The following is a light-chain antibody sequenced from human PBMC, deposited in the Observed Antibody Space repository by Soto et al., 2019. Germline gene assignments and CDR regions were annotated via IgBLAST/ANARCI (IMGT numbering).Light chain of an antibody. CDR2: DVN. J-gene: IGLJ3*02. CDR3: SSFTSTSTLDWV. Sequence: QSALTQPASVSGSPGQSITISCTGSSTDIGGYNYVSWYQHHPGKAPKLIIYDVNNRPSGVSGRFSGSKSGNTASLTISGLQAEDDADYYCSSFTSTSTLDWVFGGGTQLTVL. CDR1: STDIGGYNY. V-gene: IGLV2-14*01.